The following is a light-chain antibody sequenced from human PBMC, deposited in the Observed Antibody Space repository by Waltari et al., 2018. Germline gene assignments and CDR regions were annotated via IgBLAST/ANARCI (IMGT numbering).Light chain of an antibody. V-gene: IGLV2-14*03. CDR1: SSDVGGYNY. J-gene: IGLJ3*02. CDR2: DVS. Sequence: SALTQPASVSGSPGPSLTISCTGTSSDVGGYNYVPWSQQHPGKAPKLMIFDVSNRPSGVSNRFSGSKSGNTASLTISGLQAEDEADYYCSSYISSSTLEVFGGGTRLTVL. CDR3: SSYISSSTLEV.